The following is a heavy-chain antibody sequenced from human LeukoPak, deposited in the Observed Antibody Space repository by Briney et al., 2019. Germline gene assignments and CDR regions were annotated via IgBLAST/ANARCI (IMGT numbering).Heavy chain of an antibody. CDR1: GFTFSSYW. Sequence: GGSLRLSCAASGFTFSSYWMSWVRQAPGEGLEWVANIKPDGTEKYYMDSVKGRFSISRDNAKNSLYLQMNALRAEDTAVYYCARDTVTTFRFRDYYYYGMDVWGQGTTVTVSS. D-gene: IGHD4-17*01. CDR3: ARDTVTTFRFRDYYYYGMDV. J-gene: IGHJ6*02. CDR2: IKPDGTEK. V-gene: IGHV3-7*05.